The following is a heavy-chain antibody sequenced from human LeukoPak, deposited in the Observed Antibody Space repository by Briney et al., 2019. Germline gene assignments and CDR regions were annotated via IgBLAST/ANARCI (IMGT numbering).Heavy chain of an antibody. CDR3: ARGGIITIFGVVPHPFDY. Sequence: SETLSLTCAVYGGSFSGYYWSWIRQPPGKGLEWIGEINHSGSTNYNPSLKSRVTISVDTSKNQFSLKLSSVTAADTAVYYCARGGIITIFGVVPHPFDYWGQGTLVTVSS. V-gene: IGHV4-34*01. D-gene: IGHD3-3*01. J-gene: IGHJ4*02. CDR1: GGSFSGYY. CDR2: INHSGST.